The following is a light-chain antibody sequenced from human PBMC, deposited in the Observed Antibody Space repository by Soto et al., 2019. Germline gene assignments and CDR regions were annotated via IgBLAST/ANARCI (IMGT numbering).Light chain of an antibody. V-gene: IGLV1-51*01. J-gene: IGLJ1*01. CDR3: SSYAGSNNPYV. Sequence: QSVMTQPPSVSAAPGQKVTISCSGSSSNIGGNSVSWYQQLPGTAPKLLIYDDNKRPSGIPDRFSGSKSGTSATLGITGFQTEDEADYYCSSYAGSNNPYVFGTGTKLTVL. CDR2: DDN. CDR1: SSNIGGNS.